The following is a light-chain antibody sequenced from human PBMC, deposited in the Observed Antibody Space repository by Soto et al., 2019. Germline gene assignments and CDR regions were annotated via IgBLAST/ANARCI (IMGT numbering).Light chain of an antibody. CDR2: AAS. CDR3: QQSYNTSLT. Sequence: DIQMTQSPSSLSASVGDRITITCRASQNVGTSLSWYQQRSGKAPKLLIYAASNLQSGVASRFSGSGSGTDFTLAISSLQPEDCATYFCQQSYNTSLTFGGGTKVEI. CDR1: QNVGTS. J-gene: IGKJ4*01. V-gene: IGKV1-39*01.